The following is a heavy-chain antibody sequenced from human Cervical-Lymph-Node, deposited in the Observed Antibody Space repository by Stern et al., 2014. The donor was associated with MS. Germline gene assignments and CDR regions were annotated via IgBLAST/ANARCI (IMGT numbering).Heavy chain of an antibody. D-gene: IGHD4-17*01. J-gene: IGHJ6*02. CDR1: GFTFSSYG. CDR2: ISYDGSNK. V-gene: IGHV3-30*18. CDR3: AKERHGDYVFYYGMDV. Sequence: VQLLESGGGVVQPGRSLRLSCAASGFTFSSYGMHWVRQAPGKGLEWVAVISYDGSNKYYADSVKGRVTISRDNSKNTLYLQMNSLRAEDTAVYYCAKERHGDYVFYYGMDVWGQGTTVTVSS.